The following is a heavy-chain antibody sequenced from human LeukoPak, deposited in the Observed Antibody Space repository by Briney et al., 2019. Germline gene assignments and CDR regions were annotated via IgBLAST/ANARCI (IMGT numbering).Heavy chain of an antibody. Sequence: PGGSLRLSCAASGFTFSSYGMHWVRQAPGKGLEWVAVISYDGSNKYYADSVKGRFTISRDNSKNTLYLQMNSLRAEDTAVYYCKVVAATQEVSAFDIWGQGTMVTVSS. V-gene: IGHV3-30*03. D-gene: IGHD2-15*01. CDR3: KVVAATQEVSAFDI. J-gene: IGHJ3*02. CDR1: GFTFSSYG. CDR2: ISYDGSNK.